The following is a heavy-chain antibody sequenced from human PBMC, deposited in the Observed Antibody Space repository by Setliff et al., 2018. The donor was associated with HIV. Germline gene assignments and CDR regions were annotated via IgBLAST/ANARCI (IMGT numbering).Heavy chain of an antibody. CDR2: AFYSGTT. J-gene: IGHJ6*03. CDR3: ARSDGGAVAVDYYYYYMDV. V-gene: IGHV4-59*01. Sequence: PSETLSLTCTVSSGSISTYYWTWIRQPPGKGLEYIGYAFYSGTTNYNPSLKSRVTISVETSKNQFSLKLSSVTAADTAVYYCARSDGGAVAVDYYYYYMDVWGKGTTVTVSS. D-gene: IGHD6-19*01. CDR1: SGSISTYY.